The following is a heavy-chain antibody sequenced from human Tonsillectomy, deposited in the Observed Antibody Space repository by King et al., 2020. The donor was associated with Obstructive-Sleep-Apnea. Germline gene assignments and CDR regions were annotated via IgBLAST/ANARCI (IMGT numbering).Heavy chain of an antibody. V-gene: IGHV1-8*01. D-gene: IGHD6-13*01. CDR3: ARGSRKKYSSSWYYFDY. CDR1: GYTFTSYD. J-gene: IGHJ4*02. Sequence: VQLVQSGAEVKKPGASVKVSCKASGYTFTSYDINWVRQATGQGLEWMGWVNPNNGNTGYAQKFQVRVTMTRNTSISTAYMELSSLRSEDTAVYYCARGSRKKYSSSWYYFDYWGQGTLVTVSS. CDR2: VNPNNGNT.